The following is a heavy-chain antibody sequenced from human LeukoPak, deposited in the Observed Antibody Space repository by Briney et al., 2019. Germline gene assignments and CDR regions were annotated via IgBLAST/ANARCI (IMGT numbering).Heavy chain of an antibody. D-gene: IGHD2-2*01. Sequence: PSETLSLTCTVSGGSISSSTYYWGWIRQPPGKGLEWIGSIYYSGSTYYNPSLKSRVTISVDTSKNQFSLKLSSVTAADTAVYYCARVSRCSSASCTCYWFDPWGQGTLVTVSS. V-gene: IGHV4-39*01. J-gene: IGHJ5*02. CDR3: ARVSRCSSASCTCYWFDP. CDR1: GGSISSSTYY. CDR2: IYYSGST.